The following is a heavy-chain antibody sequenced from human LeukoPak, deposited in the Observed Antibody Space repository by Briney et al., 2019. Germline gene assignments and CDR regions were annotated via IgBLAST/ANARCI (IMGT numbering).Heavy chain of an antibody. V-gene: IGHV3-23*01. J-gene: IGHJ5*02. CDR2: ISGSGGST. CDR3: VRGGPSTWS. D-gene: IGHD2-15*01. CDR1: GFTFSSYA. Sequence: GGSLRLSCAASGFTFSSYAMSWVRQAPGKGLEWVSGISGSGGSTVYADSVKGRFTISRDDAKNMLFLQMNSLRGEDTAVYHCVRGGPSTWSWGQGTLVTVSS.